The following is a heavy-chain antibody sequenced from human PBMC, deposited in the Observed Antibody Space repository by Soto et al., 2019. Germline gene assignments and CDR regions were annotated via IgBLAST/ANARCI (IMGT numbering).Heavy chain of an antibody. CDR3: AREYYSAGTH. CDR2: ISENGGIT. D-gene: IGHD3-10*01. Sequence: EVQLVESGGCLVQPGGSLRLSCAASGFTFSTYWMQWVRQVPGEGLMWVSSISENGGITAYADYVKGRFTISRDNAKNALYLQLNGLRVEDTAIYYCAREYYSAGTHWGQGTLVTVS. V-gene: IGHV3-74*01. CDR1: GFTFSTYW. J-gene: IGHJ1*01.